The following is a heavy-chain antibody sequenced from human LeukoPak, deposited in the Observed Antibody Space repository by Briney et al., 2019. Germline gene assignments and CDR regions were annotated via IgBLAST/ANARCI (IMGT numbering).Heavy chain of an antibody. CDR2: VYYSGIT. V-gene: IGHV4-59*01. CDR1: GGSISNYY. CDR3: ARDLVPAAIRAFDI. Sequence: ETLSLTCSVSGGSISNYYWSWLRQSPGRGLEWIGYVYYSGITNNNPSLKSRVTMSVDTSKNQFSLKLSSVIAADTALYYCARDLVPAAIRAFDIWGQGTMITVSS. D-gene: IGHD2-2*01. J-gene: IGHJ3*02.